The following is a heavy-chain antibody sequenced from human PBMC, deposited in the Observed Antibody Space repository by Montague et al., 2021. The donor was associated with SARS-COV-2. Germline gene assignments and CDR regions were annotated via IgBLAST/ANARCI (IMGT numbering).Heavy chain of an antibody. CDR1: GGSFSGYS. V-gene: IGHV4-34*01. CDR2: INHSGST. J-gene: IGHJ4*02. CDR3: ARGGGDYGGNPFDY. D-gene: IGHD4-23*01. Sequence: SETLSLTCAVYGGSFSGYSWNWIRQPPGKGLEWIGEINHSGSTDYNPSLKSRVSFSVDASKNEFSLRLTSVSAADTAVYYCARGGGDYGGNPFDYWGQGTLVTVSS.